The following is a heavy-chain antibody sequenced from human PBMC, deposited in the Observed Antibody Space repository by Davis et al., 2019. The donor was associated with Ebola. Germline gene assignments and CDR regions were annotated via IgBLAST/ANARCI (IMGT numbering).Heavy chain of an antibody. CDR2: IGTAGDT. CDR3: ARDHESQWYFDL. J-gene: IGHJ2*01. CDR1: GFTFSSYD. Sequence: PSETLSLTCAASGFTFSSYDMHWVRQATGKGLEWVSAIGTAGDTYYPGSVKGRFTISRENAKNSLYLQMNSLRAGDTAVYYCARDHESQWYFDLWGRGTLVTVSS. V-gene: IGHV3-13*01.